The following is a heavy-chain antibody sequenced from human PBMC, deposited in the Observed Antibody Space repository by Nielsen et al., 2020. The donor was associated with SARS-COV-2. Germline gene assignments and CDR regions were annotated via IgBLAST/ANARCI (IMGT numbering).Heavy chain of an antibody. CDR2: ISSSSSYT. J-gene: IGHJ4*02. Sequence: GGSLRLSCAASGFTFSDYYMSWIRQAPGKGLEWVSYISSSSSYTNYADSVKGRFTISRDSAKNSLYLQMNSLRAEDTAVYYCAREGGFTAPIDYWGQGTLVTVSS. D-gene: IGHD5-12*01. CDR1: GFTFSDYY. CDR3: AREGGFTAPIDY. V-gene: IGHV3-11*05.